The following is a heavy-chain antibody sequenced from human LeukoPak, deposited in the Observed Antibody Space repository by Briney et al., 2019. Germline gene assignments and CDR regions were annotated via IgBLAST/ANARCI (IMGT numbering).Heavy chain of an antibody. D-gene: IGHD2-21*01. CDR3: VLQLVINGYFDL. CDR1: GFTFSSYA. V-gene: IGHV3-23*01. CDR2: ISGGGGST. Sequence: GGSLRLSCATSGFTFSSYAMSWVRQPPGKGLEWVSAISGGGGSTYSADSVKGRFTISRDNSKNTLYLQMNSLRAEDTAVYHCVLQLVINGYFDLWGRGTLVTVSS. J-gene: IGHJ2*01.